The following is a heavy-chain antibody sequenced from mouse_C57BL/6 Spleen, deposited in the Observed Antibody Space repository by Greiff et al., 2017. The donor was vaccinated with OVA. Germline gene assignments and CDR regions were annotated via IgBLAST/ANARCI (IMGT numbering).Heavy chain of an antibody. CDR3: ARTGSGCEAMDY. CDR2: INYDGSST. J-gene: IGHJ4*01. CDR1: GFTFSDYY. V-gene: IGHV5-16*01. D-gene: IGHD3-2*02. Sequence: EVKLMESEGGLVQPGSSMKLSCTASGFTFSDYYMAWVRQVPEKGLEWVANINYDGSSTYYLDSLKSRFIISRDNAKNILYLQMSSLKSEDTAAYYCARTGSGCEAMDYWGQGTSVTVSS.